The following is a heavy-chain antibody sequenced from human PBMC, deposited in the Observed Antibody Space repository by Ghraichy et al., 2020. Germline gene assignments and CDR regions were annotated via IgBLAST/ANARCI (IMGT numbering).Heavy chain of an antibody. D-gene: IGHD3-3*01. CDR3: ASLASSGYYDFWSGTTYYFDY. Sequence: SETLSLTCTVSGGSISSSSYYWGWIRQPPGKGLEWIGSIYYIGSTYYNPSLKSRVTISVDTSKNQFSLKLSSVTAADTAVYYCASLASSGYYDFWSGTTYYFDYWGQGTLVTVSS. CDR2: IYYIGST. V-gene: IGHV4-39*01. J-gene: IGHJ4*02. CDR1: GGSISSSSYY.